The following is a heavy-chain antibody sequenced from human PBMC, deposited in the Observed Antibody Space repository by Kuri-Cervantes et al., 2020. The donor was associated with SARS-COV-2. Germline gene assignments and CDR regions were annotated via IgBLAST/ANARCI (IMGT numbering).Heavy chain of an antibody. V-gene: IGHV4-59*12. J-gene: IGHJ4*02. CDR3: ARWSGSVYFDY. D-gene: IGHD3-3*01. Sequence: SQTLSLTCAVYGGSFSGYYWSWIRQPPGKGLEWIGYIYYSGSTNYNPSLKSRVTISVDTSKNQFSLKLSSVTAADTAVYYCARWSGSVYFDYWGQGTLVTVSS. CDR1: GGSFSGYY. CDR2: IYYSGST.